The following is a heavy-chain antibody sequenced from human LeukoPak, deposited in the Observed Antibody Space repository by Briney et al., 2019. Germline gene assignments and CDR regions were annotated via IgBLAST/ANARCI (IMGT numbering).Heavy chain of an antibody. Sequence: SETLSLTCAVYGGSFSGYYWSWTRQPPGKGLEWIGEINHSGSTNYNPSLKSRVTISVDTSKNQFSLKLSSVTAADTAVYYCARGRRQLYKGLDYWGQGTLVTVSS. D-gene: IGHD6-13*01. J-gene: IGHJ4*02. CDR3: ARGRRQLYKGLDY. CDR2: INHSGST. CDR1: GGSFSGYY. V-gene: IGHV4-34*01.